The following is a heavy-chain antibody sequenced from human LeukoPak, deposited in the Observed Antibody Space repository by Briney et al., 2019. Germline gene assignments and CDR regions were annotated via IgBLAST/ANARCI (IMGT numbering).Heavy chain of an antibody. V-gene: IGHV4-30-4*08. D-gene: IGHD3-22*01. CDR3: ARGHVRGTMIVVDPRGSFDP. J-gene: IGHJ5*02. Sequence: SETLSLTCTVSGGSISSGDYYWSWIRQPPGKGLEWIGYIYYSGSTYYNPSLKSRVTISVDTSKNQFSPKLSSVTAADTAVYYCARGHVRGTMIVVDPRGSFDPWGQGTLVTVSS. CDR2: IYYSGST. CDR1: GGSISSGDYY.